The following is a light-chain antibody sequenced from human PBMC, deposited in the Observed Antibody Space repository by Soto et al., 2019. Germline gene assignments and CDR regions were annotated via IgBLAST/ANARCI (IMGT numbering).Light chain of an antibody. CDR3: QQYKSFSLT. V-gene: IGKV1-5*03. CDR2: KTS. Sequence: DIPMTQSPSTLSASVGDRVTITCRASQSIDSWLAWYQQKPGKAPNLLIYKTSNLESGVPSRFSGSGSGTEFSLTISSLQPDDFATYYRQQYKSFSLTFGGGTRVEIK. J-gene: IGKJ4*01. CDR1: QSIDSW.